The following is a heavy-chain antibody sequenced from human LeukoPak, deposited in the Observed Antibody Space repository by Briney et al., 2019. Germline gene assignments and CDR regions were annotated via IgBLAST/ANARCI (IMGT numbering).Heavy chain of an antibody. CDR3: AKDRGETYYYGSGSPRTRFDY. Sequence: GGSLRLSCAASGFTFSSYGMHWVRQAPGKGLEWVAFIRYDGSNKYYADSVKGRFTISRDNSKNTLYLQMNSLRAEDTAVYYCAKDRGETYYYGSGSPRTRFDYWGQGTLVTVSS. J-gene: IGHJ4*02. CDR2: IRYDGSNK. CDR1: GFTFSSYG. D-gene: IGHD3-10*01. V-gene: IGHV3-30*02.